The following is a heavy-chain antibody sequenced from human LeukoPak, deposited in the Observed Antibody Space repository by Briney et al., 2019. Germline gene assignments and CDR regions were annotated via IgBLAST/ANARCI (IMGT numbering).Heavy chain of an antibody. CDR1: GFTLSSYS. CDR3: ARGASRAFDI. V-gene: IGHV3-48*02. Sequence: GGSLRLSCAASGFTLSSYSMNWVRQAPGKGLEWVAYISSTSNTIYYADSVKGRFTISRDNAKNSLYLQMNSLRDEDTAVYYCARGASRAFDIWGPGTMVTVSS. J-gene: IGHJ3*02. CDR2: ISSTSNTI.